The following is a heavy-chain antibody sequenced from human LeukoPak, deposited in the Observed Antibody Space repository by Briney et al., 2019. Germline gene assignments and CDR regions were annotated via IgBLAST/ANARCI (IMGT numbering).Heavy chain of an antibody. V-gene: IGHV3-21*01. Sequence: PGGSLRLSCAASGFTFRSYTMTCVRQAPGKGLEWVSAISSSSSYIYYADSVKGRFTISRDNAKNSLYLQMNSLRGEDTAIYYCARDATEDVWGQGTTVTVSS. J-gene: IGHJ6*02. CDR3: ARDATEDV. CDR2: ISSSSSYI. D-gene: IGHD2-21*02. CDR1: GFTFRSYT.